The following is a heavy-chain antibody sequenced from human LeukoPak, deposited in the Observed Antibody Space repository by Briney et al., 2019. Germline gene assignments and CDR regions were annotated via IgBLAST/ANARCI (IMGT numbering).Heavy chain of an antibody. V-gene: IGHV1-18*04. J-gene: IGHJ4*02. Sequence: ASVKVSCKASGYTFSNYGISWVRQAPGLGLEWMGWTGYNGNTNYAQKFRDRVTMTTDTSTTTAYMELRSLESDDTAVYYCARHSGSGWQALGYWGQGTLVTVSS. CDR3: ARHSGSGWQALGY. CDR1: GYTFSNYG. D-gene: IGHD6-19*01. CDR2: TGYNGNT.